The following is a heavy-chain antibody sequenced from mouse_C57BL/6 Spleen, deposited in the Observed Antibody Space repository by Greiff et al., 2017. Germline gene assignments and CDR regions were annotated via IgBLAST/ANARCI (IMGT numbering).Heavy chain of an antibody. CDR3: AKRLENGNYGYYAMDY. Sequence: VHLVESGPGLVAPSQRLSITCTVSGFSLTSYGVSWVRQPPGKGLEWLGVIWGDGSTHYHSALISRLSISKDNSKSQVFLKLNSLQTDDTATYYCAKRLENGNYGYYAMDYWGEETSVTVAS. D-gene: IGHD2-1*01. CDR1: GFSLTSYG. CDR2: IWGDGST. V-gene: IGHV2-3*01. J-gene: IGHJ4*01.